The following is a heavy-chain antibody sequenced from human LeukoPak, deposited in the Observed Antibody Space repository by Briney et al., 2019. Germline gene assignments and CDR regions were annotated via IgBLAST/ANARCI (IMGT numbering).Heavy chain of an antibody. J-gene: IGHJ4*02. V-gene: IGHV3-30-3*01. Sequence: GGSLRLSCAASGFTLSSYSMHWVRQAPGKGLEWVAVISYDASNEYYANSVKGRFTVSRDNSRNTLYLQMNSLRAEDTAVYSCAVGPSFDYWGQGTLVTVSS. CDR3: AVGPSFDY. CDR2: ISYDASNE. CDR1: GFTLSSYS.